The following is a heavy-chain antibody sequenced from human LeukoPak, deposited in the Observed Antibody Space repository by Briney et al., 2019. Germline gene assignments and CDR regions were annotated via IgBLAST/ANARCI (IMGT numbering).Heavy chain of an antibody. J-gene: IGHJ4*02. V-gene: IGHV4-4*02. CDR1: GDSISSSNW. CDR2: IYHSGST. D-gene: IGHD6-19*01. CDR3: ARANSGWSYPYFDY. Sequence: PSETLSLTCAVSGDSISSSNWWSWVRQPPGKGLEWIGEIYHSGSTNYNPFLKSRVTISVDKSKNQFSLKLSSVTAADTAVYYCARANSGWSYPYFDYWGQGTLVTVSS.